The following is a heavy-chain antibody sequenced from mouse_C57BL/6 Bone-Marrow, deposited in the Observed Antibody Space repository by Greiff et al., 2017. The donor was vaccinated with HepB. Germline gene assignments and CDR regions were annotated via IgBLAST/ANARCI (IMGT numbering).Heavy chain of an antibody. V-gene: IGHV1-52*01. Sequence: QVQLQQPGAELVRPGSSVKLSCKASGYTFTSYWMHWVKQRPIQGLEWIGNIDPSDSETHYNQKFKDKATLTVDKSSRTAYMLLSSLTSEDSAVYYCARRGYYDYDGGAPWFAYWGQGTLVTVSA. J-gene: IGHJ3*01. D-gene: IGHD2-4*01. CDR2: IDPSDSET. CDR1: GYTFTSYW. CDR3: ARRGYYDYDGGAPWFAY.